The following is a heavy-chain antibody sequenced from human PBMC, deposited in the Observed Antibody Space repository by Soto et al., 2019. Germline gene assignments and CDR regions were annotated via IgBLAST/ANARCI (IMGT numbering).Heavy chain of an antibody. CDR1: GFTFSSYG. D-gene: IGHD2-2*01. J-gene: IGHJ4*02. CDR2: VWYDGTNK. CDR3: VRGTSTSPDY. Sequence: QVELVESGGGVVQPGRSLRLSCAASGFTFSSYGMHWVRQAPGKGLEWVAVVWYDGTNKNYADSVKGRFTISRDNSKNTLYRQMNSLRAEDTAVYYCVRGTSTSPDYWGQGTLVTVSS. V-gene: IGHV3-33*01.